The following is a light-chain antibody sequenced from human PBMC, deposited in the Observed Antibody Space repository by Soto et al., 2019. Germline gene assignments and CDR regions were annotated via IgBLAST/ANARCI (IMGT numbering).Light chain of an antibody. CDR3: KQYSSSPPIT. J-gene: IGKJ5*01. CDR1: ESVIKY. V-gene: IGKV3-20*01. Sequence: EIVLTQSPGTLSLSPGERATISCRASESVIKYLAWYQQKPGQAPRLLIHGASSRATGIPDRFSGSGSGTDFTLTINRLEPEDFAVYYSKQYSSSPPITFGQGTRLEI. CDR2: GAS.